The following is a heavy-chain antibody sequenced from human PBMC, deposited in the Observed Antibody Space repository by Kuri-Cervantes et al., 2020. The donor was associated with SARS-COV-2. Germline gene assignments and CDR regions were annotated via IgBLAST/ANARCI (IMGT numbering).Heavy chain of an antibody. Sequence: GESLKISCKASGYTFTSYDINWVRQATGQGLEWMGWMNPNSGNTGYAQKFQGRATITRNTSMSTAYMELSSLRSEDTAVYYCARASSHYYDFWSGSYDAFDIWGQGTMVTVSS. D-gene: IGHD3-3*01. V-gene: IGHV1-8*03. CDR3: ARASSHYYDFWSGSYDAFDI. CDR2: MNPNSGNT. CDR1: GYTFTSYD. J-gene: IGHJ3*02.